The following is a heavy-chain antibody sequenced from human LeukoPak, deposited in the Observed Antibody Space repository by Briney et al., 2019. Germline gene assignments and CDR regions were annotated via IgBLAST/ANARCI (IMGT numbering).Heavy chain of an antibody. D-gene: IGHD2-2*02. CDR3: ARDRGGLYEDY. Sequence: SETLSLTCTVSGGSISSGGYYWSWIRQHPGKGLEWIGYIYYSGSTYYNPSLKSRVTISVDTSKNQFSLKVSSVTAADTAVYYCARDRGGLYEDYWGQGTLVTVSS. J-gene: IGHJ4*02. CDR1: GGSISSGGYY. CDR2: IYYSGST. V-gene: IGHV4-31*03.